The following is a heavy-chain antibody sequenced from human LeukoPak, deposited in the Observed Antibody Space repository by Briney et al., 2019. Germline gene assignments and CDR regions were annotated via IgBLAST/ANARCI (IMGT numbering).Heavy chain of an antibody. J-gene: IGHJ4*02. D-gene: IGHD3-22*01. CDR3: AKVYYYDSSGYSRDYYFDY. Sequence: GGSLRLSCAASGFTFSSYAMSWVRQAPGKGLEWVSAISGSGGSTYYADSLKGRFTISRDNSKNTLYLQMNSLRAEDTAVYYCAKVYYYDSSGYSRDYYFDYWGQGTLVTVSS. V-gene: IGHV3-23*01. CDR2: ISGSGGST. CDR1: GFTFSSYA.